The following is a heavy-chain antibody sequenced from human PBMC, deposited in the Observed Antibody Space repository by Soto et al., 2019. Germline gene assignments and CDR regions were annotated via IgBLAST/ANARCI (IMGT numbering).Heavy chain of an antibody. V-gene: IGHV1-69*01. CDR2: IIPIIGTA. D-gene: IGHD5-12*01. CDR3: ARGGVDVVATSAFDY. CDR1: GGTFNNYA. Sequence: QVQLVQSGAEVKKPGSSVKVSCKASGGTFNNYAISWVRQAPGQGLEWMGGIIPIIGTADYAHKFQGRLAISADESTGTTFMKLSSLRSEDTALYYCARGGVDVVATSAFDYRGQGTVVTVSS. J-gene: IGHJ4*02.